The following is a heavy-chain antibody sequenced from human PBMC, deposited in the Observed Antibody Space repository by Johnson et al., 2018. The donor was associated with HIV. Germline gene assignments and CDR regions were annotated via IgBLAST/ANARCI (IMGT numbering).Heavy chain of an antibody. Sequence: EVQLVESGGGLVQPGGSLRLSCVASGFTFSSYWMHWVRQAPGKGLVWVSRINSDGSSTSYADSVKGRFTISRDNARNSLYLQMNSLRAEDTALYYCAKDRGSGSYYRSDAFDIWGQGTMVTVSS. CDR1: GFTFSSYW. CDR2: INSDGSST. D-gene: IGHD3-10*01. CDR3: AKDRGSGSYYRSDAFDI. V-gene: IGHV3-74*01. J-gene: IGHJ3*02.